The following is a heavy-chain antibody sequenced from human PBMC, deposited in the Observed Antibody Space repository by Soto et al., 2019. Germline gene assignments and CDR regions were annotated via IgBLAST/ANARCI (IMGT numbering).Heavy chain of an antibody. V-gene: IGHV1-69*02. Sequence: VASVKVSCKASGGTFSSYTFSWVRQAPGQGLEWMGRIIPMLGIASYAQKFQGRVTITADKSTSTAYMELSSLRSEDTAVYYCANRGYSYGFVIYWGQGTLVTVSS. CDR2: IIPMLGIA. CDR3: ANRGYSYGFVIY. J-gene: IGHJ4*02. D-gene: IGHD5-18*01. CDR1: GGTFSSYT.